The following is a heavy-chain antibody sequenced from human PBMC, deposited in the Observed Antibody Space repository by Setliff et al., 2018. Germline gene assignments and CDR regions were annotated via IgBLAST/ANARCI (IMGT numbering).Heavy chain of an antibody. D-gene: IGHD5-18*01. CDR3: AKLVWLTTWYYMDV. J-gene: IGHJ6*03. CDR1: GLTFSSYW. CDR2: IKQDGSEI. Sequence: PGGSLRLSCAASGLTFSSYWMTWVRQAPGKGLEWLANIKQDGSEIYSVDSVKGRFSISRDNARNSLYLQMNSLRAEDTAVYYCAKLVWLTTWYYMDVWGKGTTVTVS. V-gene: IGHV3-7*03.